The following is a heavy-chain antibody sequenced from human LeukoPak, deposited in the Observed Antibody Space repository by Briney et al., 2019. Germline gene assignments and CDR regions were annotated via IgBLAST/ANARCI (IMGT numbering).Heavy chain of an antibody. J-gene: IGHJ5*02. CDR3: ARALRYFDWLSPRGNWFDP. D-gene: IGHD3-9*01. V-gene: IGHV1-18*01. Sequence: ASVKVSCKASGYTFTSYGISWVRQAPGQGLEWMGWISAYNGNTNYAQKLQGRVTMTTDTSTSTAYMELRSLRSDDTAVYYCARALRYFDWLSPRGNWFDPWGQGTLVTVSS. CDR1: GYTFTSYG. CDR2: ISAYNGNT.